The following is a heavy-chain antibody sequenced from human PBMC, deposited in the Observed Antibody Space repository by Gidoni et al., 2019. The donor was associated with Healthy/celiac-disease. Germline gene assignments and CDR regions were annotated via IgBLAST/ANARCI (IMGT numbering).Heavy chain of an antibody. CDR2: MRSKANSYAT. V-gene: IGHV3-73*02. Sequence: EVQLVASGGGLVQPGGSLTLSCAASGFTFSGSAMHWVRQASGKGLEWVGRMRSKANSYATAYAASVKGRFTISRDDSKNTAYLQMNSLKTEDTAVYYCTRHLDYGDYDGGVDYWGQGTLVTVSS. D-gene: IGHD4-17*01. CDR3: TRHLDYGDYDGGVDY. J-gene: IGHJ4*02. CDR1: GFTFSGSA.